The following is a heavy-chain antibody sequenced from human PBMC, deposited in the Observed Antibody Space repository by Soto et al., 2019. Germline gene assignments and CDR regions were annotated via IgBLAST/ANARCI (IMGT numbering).Heavy chain of an antibody. CDR2: IYYSGST. V-gene: IGHV4-30-4*01. D-gene: IGHD3-10*01. Sequence: SETLSLTCTVSGGSIRSGDYYWSWIRQPPWKGLESIGYIYYSGSTYYNPSLKSRVTISVDTSKNQFSLKLSSVTAADTAVYYCARSLRRGTPFDYWGQGTLVTVSS. J-gene: IGHJ4*02. CDR3: ARSLRRGTPFDY. CDR1: GGSIRSGDYY.